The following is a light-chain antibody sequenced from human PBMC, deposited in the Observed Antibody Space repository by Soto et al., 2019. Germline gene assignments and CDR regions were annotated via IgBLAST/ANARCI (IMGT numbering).Light chain of an antibody. CDR2: DAS. Sequence: DIQMTQSPSTLSASVGDSVTITCRASQSISPWLAWYQQKPGKAPKLLIFDASNLESGVPSRFSGSGSGTEFTLTISSLQPDDVATYCCLQYHTYRTFGQGTKVDIK. V-gene: IGKV1-5*01. J-gene: IGKJ1*01. CDR1: QSISPW. CDR3: LQYHTYRT.